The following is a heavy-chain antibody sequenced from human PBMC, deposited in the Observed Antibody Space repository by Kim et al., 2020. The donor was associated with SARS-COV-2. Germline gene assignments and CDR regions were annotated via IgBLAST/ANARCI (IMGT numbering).Heavy chain of an antibody. D-gene: IGHD2-2*01. CDR2: IWYDGSNK. CDR1: GFTFSSYG. CDR3: AREGLGYCSSTSCYSSEPFDY. J-gene: IGHJ4*02. Sequence: GGSLRLSCAASGFTFSSYGMHWVRQAPGKGLEWVAVIWYDGSNKYYADSVKGRFTISRDNSKNTLYLQMNSLRAEDTAVYYCAREGLGYCSSTSCYSSEPFDYWGQGTLVTVSS. V-gene: IGHV3-33*01.